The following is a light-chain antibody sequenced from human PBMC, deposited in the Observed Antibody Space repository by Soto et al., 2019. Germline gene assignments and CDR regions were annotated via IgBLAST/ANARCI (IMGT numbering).Light chain of an antibody. CDR1: QKIESW. CDR2: KAS. CDR3: QQYESYFWT. J-gene: IGKJ1*01. Sequence: DIQMTQLPSTLAASVGDRVTITFRASQKIESWLAWYRQKPGKAPKLLIYKASTLEVGVPSRFSGSGSGTEFTLSISSLQPDDFATYYCQQYESYFWTFGQGTKVDIK. V-gene: IGKV1-5*03.